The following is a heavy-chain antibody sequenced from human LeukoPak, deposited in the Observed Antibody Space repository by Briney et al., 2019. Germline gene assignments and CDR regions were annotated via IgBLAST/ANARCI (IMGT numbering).Heavy chain of an antibody. CDR1: GASMNTHY. Sequence: SETLSLTCAVCGASMNTHYWSWIRQPPGKGLEWIGYMLDTVTTKDNPSLKSRFTLSADTSKNQFSLRLTSVTAADTAVYYCATIKRGNIFGYFDFWGQGIPVTVSS. D-gene: IGHD5-18*01. CDR3: ATIKRGNIFGYFDF. CDR2: MLDTVTT. V-gene: IGHV4-59*11. J-gene: IGHJ4*02.